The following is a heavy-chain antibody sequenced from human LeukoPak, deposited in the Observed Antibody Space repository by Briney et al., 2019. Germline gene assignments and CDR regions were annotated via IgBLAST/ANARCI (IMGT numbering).Heavy chain of an antibody. CDR3: VRDLAYGSHYFDY. J-gene: IGHJ4*02. Sequence: SVKVSCKASGGTFSSYAISWVRQAPGQGLEWMGRIIPILGIANYAQKFQGRVTITADKSTSTAYMELSSLRSGDTAVYYCVRDLAYGSHYFDYWGQGTLVTVSS. CDR2: IIPILGIA. V-gene: IGHV1-69*04. CDR1: GGTFSSYA. D-gene: IGHD3-10*01.